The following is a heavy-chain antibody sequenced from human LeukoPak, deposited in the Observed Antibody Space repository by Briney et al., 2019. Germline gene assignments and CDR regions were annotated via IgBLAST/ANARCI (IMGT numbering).Heavy chain of an antibody. CDR3: ARDRGRTEIFDS. Sequence: GSVKFSCKASGYTFTSYYMHWVRQAPGQGLEGMGWINPNSGGTNYAQKFQGRVTMTRDTSISTAYMELSRLRSDDTAVYYCARDRGRTEIFDSWGQGTLVTVSS. CDR1: GYTFTSYY. J-gene: IGHJ4*02. V-gene: IGHV1-2*02. CDR2: INPNSGGT. D-gene: IGHD5-24*01.